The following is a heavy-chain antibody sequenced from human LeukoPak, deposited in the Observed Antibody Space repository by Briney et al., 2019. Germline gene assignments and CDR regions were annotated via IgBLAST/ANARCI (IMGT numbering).Heavy chain of an antibody. CDR3: AKRRGDVGYFDL. J-gene: IGHJ2*01. D-gene: IGHD2-21*02. Sequence: SETLSLTCTVSGGSISSSSYYWGWIRQPPGNGLEWIGSIYYSGSTFYNPSLKSRVTVSVDTSKNQSSLKLISVTAADTAVYYCAKRRGDVGYFDLWGRGALVTVSS. V-gene: IGHV4-39*01. CDR2: IYYSGST. CDR1: GGSISSSSYY.